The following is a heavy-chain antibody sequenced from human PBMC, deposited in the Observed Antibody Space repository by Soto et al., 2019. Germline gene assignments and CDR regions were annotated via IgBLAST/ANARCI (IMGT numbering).Heavy chain of an antibody. D-gene: IGHD2-21*01. CDR1: GYSFTSYG. V-gene: IGHV1-18*01. CDR2: ISAYNGNT. CDR3: ARNELIPYYYGMDV. J-gene: IGHJ6*02. Sequence: ASAKLSWKAPGYSFTSYGMCWVRQATGQGLEWMGWISAYNGNTNYAQKLQGRVTMTTDTSTSTAYMELRSLRSDDTAVYYCARNELIPYYYGMDVWGQGTTVTVSS.